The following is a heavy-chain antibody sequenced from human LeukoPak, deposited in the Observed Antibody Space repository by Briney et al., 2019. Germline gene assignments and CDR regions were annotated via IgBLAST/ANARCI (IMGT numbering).Heavy chain of an antibody. Sequence: SVKVSCKASGGTFSSYAISWVRQAPGQGLEWMGRIIPIFGIANYAQKFQGRVTITADKSTSTAYMELSSLRSEDTAVYYCARARDYYDSSGYYPDDAFDVWGQGTMVTVSS. V-gene: IGHV1-69*04. CDR2: IIPIFGIA. CDR3: ARARDYYDSSGYYPDDAFDV. D-gene: IGHD3-22*01. J-gene: IGHJ3*01. CDR1: GGTFSSYA.